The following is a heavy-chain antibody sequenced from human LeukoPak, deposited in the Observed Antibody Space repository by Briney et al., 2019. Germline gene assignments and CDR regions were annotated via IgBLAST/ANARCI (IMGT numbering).Heavy chain of an antibody. D-gene: IGHD2-15*01. V-gene: IGHV1-18*01. CDR3: ARRGSRWTQYYFDY. CDR2: ISAYNGNT. Sequence: ASVKVSCKASGYTFTSYGISWVRQAPGQGLEWMGWISAYNGNTNYAQKLQGRVTMTTDTSTSTVYMELRSLRSDDTAVYYCARRGSRWTQYYFDYWGQGTLVTVSS. J-gene: IGHJ4*02. CDR1: GYTFTSYG.